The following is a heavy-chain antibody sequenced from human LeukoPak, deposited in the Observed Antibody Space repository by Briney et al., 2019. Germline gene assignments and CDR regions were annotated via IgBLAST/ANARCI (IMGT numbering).Heavy chain of an antibody. D-gene: IGHD3-10*01. J-gene: IGHJ4*02. CDR3: TGNYYGSGSYADFDY. CDR1: GFTFSGSA. CDR2: IRSTANGYAT. V-gene: IGHV3-73*01. Sequence: GGSLRLSCAASGFTFSGSALHWVRQASGKGLEWVGRIRSTANGYATAYAASVKGRFTISRDDSKNTAYLQMDSLKTEDTAVYYCTGNYYGSGSYADFDYWGQRTLVTVSS.